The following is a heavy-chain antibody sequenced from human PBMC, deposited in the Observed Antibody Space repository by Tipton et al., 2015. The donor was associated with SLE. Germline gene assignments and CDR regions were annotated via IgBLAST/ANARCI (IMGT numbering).Heavy chain of an antibody. CDR1: GGSFETYY. CDR2: INQAIGT. V-gene: IGHV4-34*01. CDR3: GRGRTDAWELVGY. Sequence: GLVKPSETLSLTCAVYGGSFETYYWTWVRQPPGKGLEWIGEINQAIGTNYNPALKSRVTISMDTSKIQFSLKLNSVTATDTAVYYCGRGRTDAWELVGYWSQGTLVTVSS. J-gene: IGHJ4*02. D-gene: IGHD4-23*01.